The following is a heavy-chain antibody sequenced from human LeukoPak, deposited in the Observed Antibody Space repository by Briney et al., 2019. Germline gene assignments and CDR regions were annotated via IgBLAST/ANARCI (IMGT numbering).Heavy chain of an antibody. D-gene: IGHD4/OR15-4a*01. CDR2: IWYDGSNK. Sequence: QPGRSLRLSCAASGFTFSSYGMHWVRQAPGKGLEWVAVIWYDGSNKYYADSVKGRFTISRDNSKNTLYLQMNSLRAEDTAVYYCAKSGMVVNSFDYWGQGTWSPSPQ. V-gene: IGHV3-33*06. J-gene: IGHJ4*02. CDR1: GFTFSSYG. CDR3: AKSGMVVNSFDY.